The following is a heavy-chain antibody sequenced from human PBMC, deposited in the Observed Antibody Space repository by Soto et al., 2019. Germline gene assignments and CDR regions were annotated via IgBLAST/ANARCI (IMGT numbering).Heavy chain of an antibody. J-gene: IGHJ4*02. V-gene: IGHV3-64D*06. CDR3: VKDRVMLLTVTSGGFDY. D-gene: IGHD4-4*01. Sequence: GGSLRLSCSASGFTFSSYAMHWVRQAPGKGLEYVSAISSNGGSTYYADSVKGRFTISRDNSKNTLYLQMSSLRAEDTAVYYCVKDRVMLLTVTSGGFDYWGQGTLVTVSS. CDR2: ISSNGGST. CDR1: GFTFSSYA.